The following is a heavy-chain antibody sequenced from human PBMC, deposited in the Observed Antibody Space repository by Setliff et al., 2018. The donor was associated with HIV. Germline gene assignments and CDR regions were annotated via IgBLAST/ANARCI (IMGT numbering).Heavy chain of an antibody. CDR2: IYTSGST. CDR1: GGSISGYF. J-gene: IGHJ4*02. CDR3: ARLRRSSGWSFDY. V-gene: IGHV4-4*07. D-gene: IGHD6-19*01. Sequence: SETLSLTCNVSGGSISGYFWTWIRQPAGKGLEWIGRIYTSGSTNYNPSLKSRLSMSIDTSKNHFSLRLTSVTAADTAVYYCARLRRSSGWSFDYWAQGTLVTVSS.